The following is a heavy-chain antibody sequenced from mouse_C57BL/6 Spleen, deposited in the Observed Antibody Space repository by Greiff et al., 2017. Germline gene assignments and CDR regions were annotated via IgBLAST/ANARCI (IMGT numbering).Heavy chain of an antibody. CDR1: GYAFSSSW. CDR2: IYPGDGDT. D-gene: IGHD2-3*01. V-gene: IGHV1-82*01. CDR3: ARYHDGYYGVFGY. J-gene: IGHJ2*01. Sequence: VQLQQSGPELVKPGASVKISCKASGYAFSSSWMNWVKQRPGKGLEWIGRIYPGDGDTNYNGKFKGKATLTADKSSSTAYMQLSSLTSEDSAVYFCARYHDGYYGVFGYWGQGTTLTVSS.